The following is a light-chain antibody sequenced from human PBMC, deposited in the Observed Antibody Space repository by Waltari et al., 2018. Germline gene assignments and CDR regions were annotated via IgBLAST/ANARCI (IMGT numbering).Light chain of an antibody. CDR2: GAS. CDR1: LTISGSW. J-gene: IGKJ4*01. V-gene: IGKV3-20*01. CDR3: QQYDGSSVT. Sequence: EIALTQSPGTLSLSPGERATLSCRARLTISGSWLTWYQRKPAQAPRLLIYGASSRASGIPVRFSGSGSETDFTLTINRLEPEDSAVDYCQQYDGSSVTFGGGTKVEVK.